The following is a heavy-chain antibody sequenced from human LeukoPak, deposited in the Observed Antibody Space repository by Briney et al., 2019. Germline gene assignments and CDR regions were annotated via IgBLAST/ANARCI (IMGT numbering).Heavy chain of an antibody. CDR2: ISGSGGST. V-gene: IGHV3-23*01. D-gene: IGHD6-13*01. CDR1: GFTFKICG. Sequence: GGSLRLSCAASGFTFKICGMHWVRQAPGKGLEWVSAISGSGGSTYYADSVKGRFTISRDNSKNTLYLQMNSLRAEDTAVYYCAKSGNTYSSSWYGGYTDYWGQGTLVTVSS. CDR3: AKSGNTYSSSWYGGYTDY. J-gene: IGHJ4*02.